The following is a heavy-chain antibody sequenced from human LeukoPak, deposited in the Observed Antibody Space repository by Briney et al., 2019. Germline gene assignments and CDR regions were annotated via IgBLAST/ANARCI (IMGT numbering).Heavy chain of an antibody. J-gene: IGHJ4*02. D-gene: IGHD2-15*01. CDR3: ARRVVVAGYFDY. V-gene: IGHV3-7*03. Sequence: DSLKGRFTISRDNAKKSLYLQMNSLRAEDTAVYYCARRVVVAGYFDYWGQGTLVTVSS.